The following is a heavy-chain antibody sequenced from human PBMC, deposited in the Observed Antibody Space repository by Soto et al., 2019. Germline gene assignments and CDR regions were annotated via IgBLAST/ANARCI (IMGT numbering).Heavy chain of an antibody. Sequence: SVKVSCKASGGTFSSYSISWVRQAPGQGLEWMGGIIPIFGTANYAQKFQGRVTITADESTSTAYMELSSLRSEDTAVYYCARDEYCSGGSCYSGSGGYWGQGTLVTVSS. V-gene: IGHV1-69*13. CDR3: ARDEYCSGGSCYSGSGGY. CDR2: IIPIFGTA. J-gene: IGHJ4*02. D-gene: IGHD2-15*01. CDR1: GGTFSSYS.